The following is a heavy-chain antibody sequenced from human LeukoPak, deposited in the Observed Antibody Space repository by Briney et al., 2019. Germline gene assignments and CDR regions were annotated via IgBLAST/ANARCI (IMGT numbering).Heavy chain of an antibody. D-gene: IGHD1-26*01. CDR2: TRNTVNSYTA. CDR1: GFIFSDYY. CDR3: ARERDSSGSYDY. J-gene: IGHJ4*02. V-gene: IGHV3-72*01. Sequence: GGSLRLSCAASGFIFSDYYMDWVRQAPGKGLEWVGRTRNTVNSYTAEYAASVKGRFTLSRDNSKNSLHLQMNSLKTEDTAVYYCARERDSSGSYDYWGQGTLVTVSS.